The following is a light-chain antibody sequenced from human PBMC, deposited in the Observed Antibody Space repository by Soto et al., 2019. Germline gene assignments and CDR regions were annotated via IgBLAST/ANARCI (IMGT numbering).Light chain of an antibody. CDR1: SSDIGGYNY. J-gene: IGLJ2*01. V-gene: IGLV2-14*01. Sequence: QSALTQPASVSGSPGQSITFSCSGTSSDIGGYNYVFWYQQHPGKAPKLMIYDVSNRPSGVSNRFSGSKSGNTASLTISGLQAEDEADYHCSSYSSSDSHVVFGGGTKVTVL. CDR2: DVS. CDR3: SSYSSSDSHVV.